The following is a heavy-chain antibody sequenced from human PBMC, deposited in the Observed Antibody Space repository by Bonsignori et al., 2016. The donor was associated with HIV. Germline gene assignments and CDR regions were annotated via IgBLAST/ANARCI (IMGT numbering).Heavy chain of an antibody. V-gene: IGHV4-34*01. Sequence: WIRQPPGKGLEWIGEINHSGSTNYNPSLKSRVTISVDTSKNQFSLKLSSVTAADTAVYYCARGGSEGGWFDPWGQGTLITVSS. CDR2: INHSGST. J-gene: IGHJ5*02. D-gene: IGHD1-14*01. CDR3: ARGGSEGGWFDP.